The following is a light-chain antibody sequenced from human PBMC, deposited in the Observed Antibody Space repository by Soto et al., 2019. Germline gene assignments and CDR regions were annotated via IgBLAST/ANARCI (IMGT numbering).Light chain of an antibody. CDR3: SSYTSSNTLV. J-gene: IGLJ1*01. Sequence: QSVLTQPASVSGSPGQSITISCTGTSSDVGGYNYVSWYQQHPGKAPKLMIYEVSNRPSGVSNRFSGSKSGNTASLTISGLQAEDEADYYYSSYTSSNTLVFGTGTKVTVL. CDR2: EVS. V-gene: IGLV2-14*01. CDR1: SSDVGGYNY.